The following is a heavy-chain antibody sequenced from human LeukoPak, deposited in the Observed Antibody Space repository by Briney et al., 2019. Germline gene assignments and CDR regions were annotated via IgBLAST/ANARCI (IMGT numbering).Heavy chain of an antibody. J-gene: IGHJ4*02. CDR1: GLTFSSYS. D-gene: IGHD3-3*01. V-gene: IGHV3-48*01. CDR3: ARDRRRFLEWLLYDY. Sequence: GGSLRLSCAPSGLTFSSYSMNWVRQAPGKALEGVSYISSSSSTIYYADSVKGRFTISRDNAKNSLYMQMNSLRAEDTAVYYCARDRRRFLEWLLYDYWGQGTLVTVSS. CDR2: ISSSSSTI.